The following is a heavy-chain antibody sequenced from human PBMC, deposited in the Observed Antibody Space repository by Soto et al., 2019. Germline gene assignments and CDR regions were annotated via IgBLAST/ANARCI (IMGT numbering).Heavy chain of an antibody. J-gene: IGHJ3*02. CDR2: IWYDGSNK. V-gene: IGHV3-33*01. CDR3: ARKYYDILTGYVLDAFDI. D-gene: IGHD3-9*01. Sequence: LRLSCAASGFTFSSYGMHWVRQAPGKGLEWVAVIWYDGSNKYYADSVKGRFTISRDNSKNTLYLQMNSLRAEDTAVYYCARKYYDILTGYVLDAFDIWGQGTMVTVSS. CDR1: GFTFSSYG.